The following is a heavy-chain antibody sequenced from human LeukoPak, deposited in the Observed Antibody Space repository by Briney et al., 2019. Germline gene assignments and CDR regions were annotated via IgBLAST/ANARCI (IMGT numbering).Heavy chain of an antibody. CDR2: INPSGGGT. Sequence: ASVKVSCKASGYTFTTYYMHWVRQAPGQGLEWMGIINPSGGGTSYTQKFQGRVTMTRDTSTSTVYMELSSLRSEDTAVYFCARGSNYYFDISADYPRYWGQGTLVTVSS. CDR1: GYTFTTYY. J-gene: IGHJ4*02. D-gene: IGHD3-22*01. CDR3: ARGSNYYFDISADYPRY. V-gene: IGHV1-46*01.